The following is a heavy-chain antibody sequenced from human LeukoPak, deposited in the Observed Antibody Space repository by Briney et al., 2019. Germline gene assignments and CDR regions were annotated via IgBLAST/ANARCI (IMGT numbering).Heavy chain of an antibody. CDR3: PRWFHLRPGWFDP. CDR2: IHGSGST. Sequence: SETLSLTCTVSGGSISSSGYYWGWIRQAPGKGLEWIGHIHGSGSTSYNPSLKSRTTMSLKTSRNQFSLRLSSVTAADTAVYFCPRWFHLRPGWFDPWGQGTLVIVSS. V-gene: IGHV4-61*05. D-gene: IGHD3-16*01. J-gene: IGHJ5*02. CDR1: GGSISSSGYY.